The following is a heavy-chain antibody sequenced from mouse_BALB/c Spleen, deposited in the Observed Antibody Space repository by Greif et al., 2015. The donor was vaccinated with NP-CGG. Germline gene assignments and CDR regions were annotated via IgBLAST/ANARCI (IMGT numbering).Heavy chain of an antibody. Sequence: VQLKESGGGLVKPGGSLKLSCAASGFAFSSYDMSWVRQTPEKRLEWVAYISSGGGSTYYPDTVRGRFTISRDNAKNTLYLQMSSLKSEDTAMYYCARQYGNYGAWFAYWGQGTLVTVSA. CDR1: GFAFSSYD. D-gene: IGHD2-10*02. J-gene: IGHJ3*01. CDR3: ARQYGNYGAWFAY. V-gene: IGHV5-12-1*01. CDR2: ISSGGGST.